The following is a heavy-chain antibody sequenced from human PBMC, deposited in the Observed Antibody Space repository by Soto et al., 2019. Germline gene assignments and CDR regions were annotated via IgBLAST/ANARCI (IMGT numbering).Heavy chain of an antibody. CDR2: IWFDGINK. D-gene: IGHD6-19*01. CDR1: GFTFSSYG. J-gene: IGHJ4*02. V-gene: IGHV3-33*01. Sequence: GGSLRLSCAASGFTFSSYGMNWVRQAPGKGLEWVAVIWFDGINKYYADSVKGRFTISRDNSKNTLYLQMNSLRAEDTAVYYCARDSWQWKYFDYWGQGTLVTVSS. CDR3: ARDSWQWKYFDY.